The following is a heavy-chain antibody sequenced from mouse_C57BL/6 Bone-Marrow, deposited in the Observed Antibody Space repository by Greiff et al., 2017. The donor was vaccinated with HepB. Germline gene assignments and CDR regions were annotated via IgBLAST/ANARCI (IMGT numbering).Heavy chain of an antibody. J-gene: IGHJ2*01. V-gene: IGHV1-82*01. D-gene: IGHD1-1*01. Sequence: VQLQQSGPELVKPGASVKISCKASGYAFSSSWMNWVKQRPGKGLEWIGRIYPGDGDTNYNGKFKGKATLTADKSSSTAYMQLSSLTSEDSAVYFCAIERDYGSSYYFDYWGQGTTLTVSS. CDR2: IYPGDGDT. CDR3: AIERDYGSSYYFDY. CDR1: GYAFSSSW.